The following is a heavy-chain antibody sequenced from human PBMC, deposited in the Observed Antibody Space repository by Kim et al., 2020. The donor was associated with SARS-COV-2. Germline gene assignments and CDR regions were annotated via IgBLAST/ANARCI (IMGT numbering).Heavy chain of an antibody. CDR2: ISYDGSNK. CDR3: ANGDSYVTFDY. V-gene: IGHV3-30-3*01. CDR1: GFSFSSYA. J-gene: IGHJ4*02. D-gene: IGHD5-18*01. Sequence: GGSLRLSCAASGFSFSSYAMHWVRQAPGKGLEWVAGISYDGSNKCYADSVKGQFTISRDNSKNTLYLQMNSLRAEDTAVYYCANGDSYVTFDYWGQGTLVTVSS.